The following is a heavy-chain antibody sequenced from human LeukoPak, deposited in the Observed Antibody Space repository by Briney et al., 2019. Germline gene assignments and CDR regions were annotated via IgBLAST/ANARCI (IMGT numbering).Heavy chain of an antibody. Sequence: PGGSLRLSCAASGFTFDDYAMHWVRQAPGKGLEWVSGISWNSGSIGYADSVKGRFTISRDNAKNSLYLQMNSLRAEDTAVYYCARDCCTGGRNTFDPWGQGTLVTVSS. J-gene: IGHJ5*02. V-gene: IGHV3-9*01. CDR1: GFTFDDYA. D-gene: IGHD2-8*02. CDR2: ISWNSGSI. CDR3: ARDCCTGGRNTFDP.